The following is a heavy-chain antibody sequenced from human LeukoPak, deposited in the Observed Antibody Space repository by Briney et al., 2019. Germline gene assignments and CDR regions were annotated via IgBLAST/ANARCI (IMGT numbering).Heavy chain of an antibody. D-gene: IGHD6-6*01. V-gene: IGHV3-30*01. Sequence: GGSLRLSCAASGFTFSSYAMHWVRQAPGKGLEWVAVISYDGSNKYYADSVKGRFTISRDNSENTLYLQMNSLRAEDTAVYYCARERHEYSSSPVDYWGQGTLVTVSS. CDR1: GFTFSSYA. CDR3: ARERHEYSSSPVDY. J-gene: IGHJ4*02. CDR2: ISYDGSNK.